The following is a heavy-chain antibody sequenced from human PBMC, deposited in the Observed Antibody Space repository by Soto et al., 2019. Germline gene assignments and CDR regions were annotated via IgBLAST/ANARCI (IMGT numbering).Heavy chain of an antibody. CDR1: GFSLSNGKVG. CDR3: ARILFGRSVAGGYFYMDV. Sequence: SGPTLVNPTETLTLTCTVSGFSLSNGKVGVSWVRQPPGKALEWLAHIFSNDEKSYRTSLKSRLTISEDTSKSQVVLTMTNVDPVDTATYYCARILFGRSVAGGYFYMDVWGKGTTVTVSS. D-gene: IGHD6-19*01. J-gene: IGHJ6*03. V-gene: IGHV2-26*01. CDR2: IFSNDEK.